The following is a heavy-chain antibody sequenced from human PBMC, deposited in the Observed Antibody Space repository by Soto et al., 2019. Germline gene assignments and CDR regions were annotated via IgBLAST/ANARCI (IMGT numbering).Heavy chain of an antibody. Sequence: RGESLKISCKGSGYSFTSYWIGWVRQMPGKGLEWMGIIYPGDSDTRYSPSFQGQVTISADKSISTAYLQWSSLKASDTAMYYCARTSPQAAWNDLEYWGQETLVNVFS. V-gene: IGHV5-51*01. CDR1: GYSFTSYW. D-gene: IGHD1-1*01. CDR3: ARTSPQAAWNDLEY. J-gene: IGHJ4*02. CDR2: IYPGDSDT.